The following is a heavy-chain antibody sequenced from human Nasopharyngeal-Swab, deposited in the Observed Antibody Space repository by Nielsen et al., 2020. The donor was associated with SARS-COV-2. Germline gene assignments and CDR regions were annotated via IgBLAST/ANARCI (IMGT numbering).Heavy chain of an antibody. Sequence: GESLKISCAASGFTFSSYSMNWVRQAPGKGLEWVSSISSSSSYTYYADSVKGRFTISRDNSKNTLYLQMNSLRAEDTALYYCAKASRAATGFDYWGQGSLVTVSS. V-gene: IGHV3-21*04. CDR2: ISSSSSYT. J-gene: IGHJ4*02. CDR1: GFTFSSYS. CDR3: AKASRAATGFDY. D-gene: IGHD6-13*01.